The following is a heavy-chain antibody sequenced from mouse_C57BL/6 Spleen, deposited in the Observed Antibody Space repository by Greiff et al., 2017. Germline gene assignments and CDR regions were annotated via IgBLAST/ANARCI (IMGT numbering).Heavy chain of an antibody. CDR1: GYTFTDYN. V-gene: IGHV1-18*01. CDR2: INPNNGGT. Sequence: EVKLQESGPELVKPGASVKIPCKASGYTFTDYNMDWVKQSHGKSLEWIGDINPNNGGTIYNQKFKGKATLTVDKSSSTAYMELRSLTSEDTAVYYCARRSSRWGWFAYWGQGTLVTVSA. J-gene: IGHJ3*01. CDR3: ARRSSRWGWFAY. D-gene: IGHD1-1*01.